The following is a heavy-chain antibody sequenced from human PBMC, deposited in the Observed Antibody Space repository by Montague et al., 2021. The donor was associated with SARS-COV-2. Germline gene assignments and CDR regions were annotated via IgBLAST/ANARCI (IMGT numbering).Heavy chain of an antibody. V-gene: IGHV3-30*18. CDR1: GFTFSSYG. J-gene: IGHJ4*02. Sequence: SLRLSCAASGFTFSSYGMHWVRQAPGKGLEWVAVISYDGSNKYYADSVKGRFTISRDNSKNTLYPQMNSLRAEDTAVYYCAKANIVATIIPDYWGQGTLVTVSS. CDR2: ISYDGSNK. D-gene: IGHD5-12*01. CDR3: AKANIVATIIPDY.